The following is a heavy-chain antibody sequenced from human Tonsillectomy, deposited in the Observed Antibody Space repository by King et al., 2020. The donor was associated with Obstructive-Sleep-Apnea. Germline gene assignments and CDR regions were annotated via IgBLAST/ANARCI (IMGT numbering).Heavy chain of an antibody. J-gene: IGHJ4*02. CDR2: ITVDGGRI. Sequence: VQLVESGGGLVQPGGSLRLSCEVSGFTFSSYGMSWVRQAPGKGLEWVSFITVDGGRIYSADSVRGRFTISRDNSKNTLYLQMNSLRAEDTAIYYCAKGLLRFGELLVFDYWGQGTLVIVSS. CDR3: AKGLLRFGELLVFDY. CDR1: GFTFSSYG. D-gene: IGHD3-10*01. V-gene: IGHV3-23*04.